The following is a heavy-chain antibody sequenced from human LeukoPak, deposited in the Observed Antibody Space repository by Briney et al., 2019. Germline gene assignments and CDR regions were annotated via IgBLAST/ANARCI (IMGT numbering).Heavy chain of an antibody. D-gene: IGHD6-13*01. CDR1: GFTFSSYG. J-gene: IGHJ4*02. V-gene: IGHV3-30*03. CDR3: ARSNDKQLAVGY. Sequence: PGGSLRLSCAASGFTFSSYGMHWVRQAPGKGLEWVAVISYDGSNKYYADSVKGRFTISRGNSKNTLYLQMNSLRAEDTAVYYCARSNDKQLAVGYWGQGTLVTVSS. CDR2: ISYDGSNK.